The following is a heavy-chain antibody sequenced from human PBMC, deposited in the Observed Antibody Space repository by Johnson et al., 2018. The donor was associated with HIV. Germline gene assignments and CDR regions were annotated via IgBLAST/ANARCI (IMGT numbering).Heavy chain of an antibody. V-gene: IGHV3-11*04. Sequence: QVQLVESGGGLVKPGGSLRLSCAASGFTFSDYYMSWIRQGTGKGLEWVSYISSSGGSIYYADSVKGRFTISRDNAKNSLYLQMNSLRAEDTAVYYCAKPRQPSDAFDIWGQGTMVTVSS. J-gene: IGHJ3*02. D-gene: IGHD6-13*01. CDR1: GFTFSDYY. CDR3: AKPRQPSDAFDI. CDR2: ISSSGGSI.